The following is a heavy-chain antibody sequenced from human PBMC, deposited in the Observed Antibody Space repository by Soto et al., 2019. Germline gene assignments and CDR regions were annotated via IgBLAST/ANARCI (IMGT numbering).Heavy chain of an antibody. J-gene: IGHJ5*02. Sequence: GGSLRLSCAASGFIFSRHTMHWVRQAPGKGLEWVAAISDDGSSTIYYADSVKGRFTISRDNAKNSLYLQMNSLRAEDTAVYYCARHPERIAQIGWFDPWGQGTLVTVSS. CDR1: GFIFSRHT. D-gene: IGHD6-13*01. CDR3: ARHPERIAQIGWFDP. V-gene: IGHV3-30*04. CDR2: ISDDGSSTI.